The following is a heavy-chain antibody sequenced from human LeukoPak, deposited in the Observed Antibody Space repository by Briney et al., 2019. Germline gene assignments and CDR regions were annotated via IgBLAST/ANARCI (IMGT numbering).Heavy chain of an antibody. Sequence: GGSLRLSCAASGFTFSSYSMNWVRQAPGKGLEWVSSISSSSSYKYYADSVKGRFTISRDNAKNSLYLQMNSLRAEDTAVYYCARDLTVGATVRYFDYWGQGTLVTVSS. D-gene: IGHD1-26*01. CDR1: GFTFSSYS. V-gene: IGHV3-21*01. CDR2: ISSSSSYK. CDR3: ARDLTVGATVRYFDY. J-gene: IGHJ4*02.